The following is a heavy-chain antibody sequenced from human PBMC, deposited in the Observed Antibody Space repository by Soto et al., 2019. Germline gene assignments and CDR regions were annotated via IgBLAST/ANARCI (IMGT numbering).Heavy chain of an antibody. V-gene: IGHV3-21*01. Sequence: PGGSLRLSCAASGFTFSSYSMNWVRQAPGKGQEWVSSISSMSTYKFYADSVKGRFTISRDNAENSLYLQMNSLRADDTAVYYCAGGEQYCSGGNCYSLSNYWGQGALVTVSS. CDR1: GFTFSSYS. CDR3: AGGEQYCSGGNCYSLSNY. D-gene: IGHD2-15*01. J-gene: IGHJ4*02. CDR2: ISSMSTYK.